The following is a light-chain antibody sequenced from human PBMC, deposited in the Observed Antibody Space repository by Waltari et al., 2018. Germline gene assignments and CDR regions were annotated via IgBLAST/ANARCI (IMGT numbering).Light chain of an antibody. V-gene: IGKV3-11*01. J-gene: IGKJ2*01. Sequence: EIVFTQSPATLSLSPGERATLSCRASQSVSSNLAWYQQKPGQAPRLLIYEASKRATAIPARFSGSGSGTDFTLTISSLEPEDSAVYYCQERINWPPLYTFGQGTKLEIK. CDR3: QERINWPPLYT. CDR2: EAS. CDR1: QSVSSN.